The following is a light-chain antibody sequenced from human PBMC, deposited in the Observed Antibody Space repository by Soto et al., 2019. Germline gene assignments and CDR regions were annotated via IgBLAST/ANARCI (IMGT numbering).Light chain of an antibody. CDR3: ASITRSSTSV. CDR1: SSDVGGYEY. Sequence: QAVVSQPASVSGSPGQSITISCTGTSSDVGGYEYVSWYQHQPDKAPKLIIYDVTNRPSGVSTRFSGSKSGNTASLTISGIQTEDEADYYCASITRSSTSVFGTGTKLTVL. CDR2: DVT. J-gene: IGLJ1*01. V-gene: IGLV2-14*01.